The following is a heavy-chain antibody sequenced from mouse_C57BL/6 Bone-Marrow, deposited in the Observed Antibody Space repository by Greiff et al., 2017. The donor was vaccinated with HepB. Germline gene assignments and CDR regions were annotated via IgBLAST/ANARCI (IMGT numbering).Heavy chain of an antibody. Sequence: EVQVVESGGDLVKPGGSLKLSCAASGFTFSSYGMSWVRQTPDKRLEWVATISSGGSYTYYPDSVKGRFTISRDNAKNTLYLQMCSLKSEDTAMYYCARRNWVDYWGQGTTLTVSS. CDR1: GFTFSSYG. CDR3: ARRNWVDY. CDR2: ISSGGSYT. D-gene: IGHD4-1*01. J-gene: IGHJ2*01. V-gene: IGHV5-6*01.